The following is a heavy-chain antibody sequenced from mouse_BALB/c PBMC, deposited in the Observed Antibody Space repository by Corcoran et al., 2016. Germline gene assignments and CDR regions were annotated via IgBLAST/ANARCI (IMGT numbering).Heavy chain of an antibody. J-gene: IGHJ2*01. CDR3: ARRDYYGSSPCDY. V-gene: IGHV1-18*01. CDR2: INPNNGGT. CDR1: GYTFTDYN. D-gene: IGHD1-1*01. Sequence: EVLLQQSGPELVKPGASVKIPCKASGYTFTDYNMDWVKQSHGKRLEWIGDINPNNGGTINNQKFKGKATLTVDKSSSTAYMELRSLTSEDTAVYYCARRDYYGSSPCDYWGQGTTLTVSS.